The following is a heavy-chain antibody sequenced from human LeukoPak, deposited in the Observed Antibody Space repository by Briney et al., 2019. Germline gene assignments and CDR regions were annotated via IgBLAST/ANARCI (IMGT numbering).Heavy chain of an antibody. D-gene: IGHD4-17*01. CDR2: IRSKANSYAT. J-gene: IGHJ4*02. CDR1: GFTFSGSA. CDR3: TSGLSVLRSNNTPVDY. Sequence: GGSLRLSCAASGFTFSGSAMHWVRQASGKGLEWVGRIRSKANSYATAYAASVKGRFTISRGDSKNTAYLQMNSLKIEDTAVYYCTSGLSVLRSNNTPVDYWGQGTLVTVSS. V-gene: IGHV3-73*01.